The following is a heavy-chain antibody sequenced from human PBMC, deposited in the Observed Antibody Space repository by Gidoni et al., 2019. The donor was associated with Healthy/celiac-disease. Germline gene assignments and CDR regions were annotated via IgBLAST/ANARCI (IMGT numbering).Heavy chain of an antibody. CDR3: AKDRVGEPLYYFDY. J-gene: IGHJ4*02. CDR2: ISWNSGSI. V-gene: IGHV3-9*01. CDR1: GLTFDDYA. Sequence: EVQLVESGGGLVQPGRSLRLSCAASGLTFDDYAMHWVRQAPGKGLEWVSGISWNSGSIGYADSVKGRFTISRDNAKNSLYLQMNSLRAEDTALYYCAKDRVGEPLYYFDYWGQGTLVTVSS. D-gene: IGHD3-16*01.